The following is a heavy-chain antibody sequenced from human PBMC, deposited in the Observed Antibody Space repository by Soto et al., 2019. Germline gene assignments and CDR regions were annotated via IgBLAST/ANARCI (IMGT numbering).Heavy chain of an antibody. CDR1: GFSLSSTRVA. J-gene: IGHJ4*02. CDR3: AHSVVAGLGYYFDY. V-gene: IGHV2-5*02. CDR2: IYCDDDK. Sequence: QITLKESGPTLVKPTQTLTLTCTFSGFSLSSTRVAVGWIRQPPGKALEWLALIYCDDDKRYSPFLKSRLTITKDTSKNPVVLTMTNMDPVDTATYYCAHSVVAGLGYYFDYWGQGTLVTVSS. D-gene: IGHD6-19*01.